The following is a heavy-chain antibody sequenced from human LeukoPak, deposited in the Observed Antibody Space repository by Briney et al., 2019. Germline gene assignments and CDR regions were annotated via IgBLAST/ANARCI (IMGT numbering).Heavy chain of an antibody. D-gene: IGHD3-3*01. V-gene: IGHV4-59*01. Sequence: PSETLSLTYTVSGGSISSYYWSWIRQPPGKGLEWIGYIYYSGSTNYNPSLKSRVTISVDTSKNQFSLKLSSVTAAVTAVYYCARDSDFWSGYFYGMDVWGQGTTVTVSS. CDR3: ARDSDFWSGYFYGMDV. CDR2: IYYSGST. J-gene: IGHJ6*02. CDR1: GGSISSYY.